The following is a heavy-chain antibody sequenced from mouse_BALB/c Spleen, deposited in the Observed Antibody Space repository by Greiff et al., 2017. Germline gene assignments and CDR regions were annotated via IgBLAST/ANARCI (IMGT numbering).Heavy chain of an antibody. CDR3: NAGGGNYVAGAMDY. J-gene: IGHJ4*01. D-gene: IGHD2-1*01. V-gene: IGHV14-4*02. CDR2: IDPENGDT. Sequence: VQLQQSGAELVRSGASVKLSCTASGFNIKDHYMHWVKQRPEQGLEWIGWIDPENGDTEYAPKFQGKATMTADTSSNTAYLQLSSLTSEDTAVYYCNAGGGNYVAGAMDYWGQGTSVTVSS. CDR1: GFNIKDHY.